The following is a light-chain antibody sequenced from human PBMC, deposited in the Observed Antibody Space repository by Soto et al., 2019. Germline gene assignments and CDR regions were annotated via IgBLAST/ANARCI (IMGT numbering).Light chain of an antibody. Sequence: QSALTQPASVSGSPGQSITISCTGTSSDVGSYSLVSWYQHHPGKAPKLIIYEGSKRPSGVSNRFSGSKSGNTASLTISGLQAEAEADYYCCSYAGGSTLFVFGTGTKLTVL. J-gene: IGLJ1*01. CDR3: CSYAGGSTLFV. V-gene: IGLV2-23*01. CDR1: SSDVGSYSL. CDR2: EGS.